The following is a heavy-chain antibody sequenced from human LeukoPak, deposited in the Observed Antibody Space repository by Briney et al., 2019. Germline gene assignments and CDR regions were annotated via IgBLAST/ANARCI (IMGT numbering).Heavy chain of an antibody. CDR3: TRQLATLPDDY. CDR1: GFTFNSYG. J-gene: IGHJ4*02. Sequence: PGGSLRLSCAASGFTFNSYGMHWVRQAPGKGLVWVSLISSDGRSTSYADSVKGRFTISRDNAKNTLFLQMNSLRAEDTAVYYCTRQLATLPDDYWGQGTLVTVSS. V-gene: IGHV3-74*01. CDR2: ISSDGRST. D-gene: IGHD5-12*01.